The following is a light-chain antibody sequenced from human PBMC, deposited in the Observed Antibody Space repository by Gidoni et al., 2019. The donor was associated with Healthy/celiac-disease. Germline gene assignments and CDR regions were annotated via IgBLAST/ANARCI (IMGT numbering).Light chain of an antibody. CDR2: DAS. J-gene: IGKJ3*01. CDR3: QQRSNWPSSFT. V-gene: IGKV3-11*01. Sequence: EIVLTQSPATLSLSPGERATLSCRASQSVSSYLAWYQQKTGQSPRLLIYDASNRATGIPARFSGSWSGTYFTLTISSLEPEDFAVYYCQQRSNWPSSFTFGPGTKVDIK. CDR1: QSVSSY.